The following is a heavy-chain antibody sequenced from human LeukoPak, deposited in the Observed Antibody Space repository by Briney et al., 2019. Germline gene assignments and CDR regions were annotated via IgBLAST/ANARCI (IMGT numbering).Heavy chain of an antibody. CDR2: INGDGSST. Sequence: HPGGSLRLSCAASGFTFSSHWMHWVRQAPGKGLVWVSQINGDGSSTYYADSVKGRFTISRDNAKNTLSLQMNSLRAEDTAVYYCARVYRAGWCHDAFDIWGQGTMVTVSS. CDR1: GFTFSSHW. CDR3: ARVYRAGWCHDAFDI. D-gene: IGHD2-8*02. J-gene: IGHJ3*02. V-gene: IGHV3-74*01.